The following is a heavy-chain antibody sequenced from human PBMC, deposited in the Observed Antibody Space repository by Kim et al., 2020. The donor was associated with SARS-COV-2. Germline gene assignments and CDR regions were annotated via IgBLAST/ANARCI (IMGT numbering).Heavy chain of an antibody. J-gene: IGHJ4*02. D-gene: IGHD6-13*01. CDR2: INHSGST. Sequence: SETLSLTCAVYGGSFSGYYWSWIRQPPGKGLEWIGEINHSGSTNYNPSLKSRVTISVDTSKNQFSLKLSSVIAADTSVYYCARVEQQLVPGFDYWGQGTL. V-gene: IGHV4-34*01. CDR1: GGSFSGYY. CDR3: ARVEQQLVPGFDY.